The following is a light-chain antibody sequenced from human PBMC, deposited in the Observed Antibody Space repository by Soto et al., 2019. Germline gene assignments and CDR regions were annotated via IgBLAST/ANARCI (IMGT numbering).Light chain of an antibody. V-gene: IGLV2-14*01. Sequence: QSALTQPASVSGSPGQSITISCTGTSSDIGAYNYVSWYQQYPGKAPRLLIYAVSNRPSGVSDRFSGSKSGNMASLTISGLQAEDEAHYYCCSYGGRILVIFGEGTKVTVL. CDR3: CSYGGRILVI. CDR2: AVS. J-gene: IGLJ2*01. CDR1: SSDIGAYNY.